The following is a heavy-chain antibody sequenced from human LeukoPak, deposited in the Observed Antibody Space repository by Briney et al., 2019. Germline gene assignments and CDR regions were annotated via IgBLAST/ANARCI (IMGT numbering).Heavy chain of an antibody. CDR2: ISGSGSYT. Sequence: GGSLRLSCAASGFIFSSYATNWVRQAPGKGLEWVSSISGSGSYTHYADSMKGRFTISRDNAKKSVYLHMSRLRAEDTAVYYCARGLGSGDYVANAFDFWGRGTTVSVS. D-gene: IGHD4-17*01. V-gene: IGHV3-21*01. J-gene: IGHJ3*01. CDR1: GFIFSSYA. CDR3: ARGLGSGDYVANAFDF.